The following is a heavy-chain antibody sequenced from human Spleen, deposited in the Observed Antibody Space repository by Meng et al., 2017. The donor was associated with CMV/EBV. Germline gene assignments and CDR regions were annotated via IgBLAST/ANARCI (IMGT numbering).Heavy chain of an antibody. J-gene: IGHJ1*01. CDR3: ARGYCSGGSCPEYFQH. D-gene: IGHD2-15*01. CDR2: IDPTGGTR. Sequence: ASVKVSCKASGYTFTSYYIHWLRQAPGQGLEWMGIIDPTGGTRTYAQKFQGRVIMTRDTSMSTVYMELSSLRSEDTAVYYCARGYCSGGSCPEYFQHWGQGTLVTVSS. V-gene: IGHV1-46*01. CDR1: GYTFTSYY.